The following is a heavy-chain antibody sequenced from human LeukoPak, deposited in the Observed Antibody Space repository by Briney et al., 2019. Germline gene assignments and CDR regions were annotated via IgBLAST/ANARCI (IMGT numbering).Heavy chain of an antibody. D-gene: IGHD1-26*01. V-gene: IGHV4-34*01. Sequence: SETLSLTCAVYGGSFGGYYWSWIRQPPGKGLEWIGEINHSGSTNYNPSLKSRVTISVDTSKNQFSLKLSSVTAADTAVYYCARGATLDYWGQGTLVTVSS. CDR1: GGSFGGYY. CDR3: ARGATLDY. J-gene: IGHJ4*02. CDR2: INHSGST.